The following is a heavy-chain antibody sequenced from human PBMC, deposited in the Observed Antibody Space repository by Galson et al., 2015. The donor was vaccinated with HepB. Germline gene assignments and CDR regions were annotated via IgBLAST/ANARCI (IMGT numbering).Heavy chain of an antibody. CDR3: ARDFSISSADYYFDF. V-gene: IGHV3-30*03. D-gene: IGHD2-2*01. CDR2: LSYDGRDK. Sequence: SLRLSCAASGFTFSTYAMHWVRQAPGRGLEWVAILSYDGRDKYYTDSVKGRFTISRDNSKNTLYLQMNSLRPEDSAVYYCARDFSISSADYYFDFWGQGTLVTVSS. J-gene: IGHJ4*02. CDR1: GFTFSTYA.